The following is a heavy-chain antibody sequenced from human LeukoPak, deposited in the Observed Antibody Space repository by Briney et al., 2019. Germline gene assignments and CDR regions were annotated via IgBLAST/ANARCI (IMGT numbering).Heavy chain of an antibody. J-gene: IGHJ4*02. Sequence: SETLSLTCTVSGGSLSSGDYYWSWIRQPPGKGLEWLGYIYYSGSTYYHPSLKSRVTISVDTSKNQFSLKLSSVTAADTAVYYCARVDDSGYVFDYWGQGTLVTVSS. V-gene: IGHV4-30-4*01. CDR1: GGSLSSGDYY. CDR2: IYYSGST. D-gene: IGHD5-12*01. CDR3: ARVDDSGYVFDY.